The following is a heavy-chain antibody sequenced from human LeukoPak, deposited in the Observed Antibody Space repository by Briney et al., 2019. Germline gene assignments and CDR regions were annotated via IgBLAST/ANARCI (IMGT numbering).Heavy chain of an antibody. CDR3: AKEGFTYYYDSSGYPFDY. D-gene: IGHD3-22*01. CDR2: ISWNSGSI. Sequence: PGGSLRLSCAASGFTFDDYAMHWVRQAPGKGLEWVSGISWNSGSIGYTDSVKGRFTISRDNAKNSLYLQMNSLRAEDTAVYYCAKEGFTYYYDSSGYPFDYWGQGTLVTVSS. CDR1: GFTFDDYA. V-gene: IGHV3-9*01. J-gene: IGHJ4*02.